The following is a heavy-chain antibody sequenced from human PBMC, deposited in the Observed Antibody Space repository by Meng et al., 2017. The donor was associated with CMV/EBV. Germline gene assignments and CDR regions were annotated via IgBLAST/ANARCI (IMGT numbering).Heavy chain of an antibody. CDR3: ASSTVVTDLDH. D-gene: IGHD4-23*01. J-gene: IGHJ4*02. Sequence: ESLKISCAVYGGSFSGYYWSWIRQPPGKGLEWIGEINHSGSTNYNPSLKSRVTISVDTSKNQFSLKLSSVTAADTAVYYCASSTVVTDLDHWGQGTLVTVSS. V-gene: IGHV4-34*01. CDR2: INHSGST. CDR1: GGSFSGYY.